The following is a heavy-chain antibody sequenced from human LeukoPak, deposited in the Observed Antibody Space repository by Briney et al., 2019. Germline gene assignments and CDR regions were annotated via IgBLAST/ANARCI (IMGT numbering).Heavy chain of an antibody. CDR3: ASRPPVSGYVVS. CDR1: GGSISTTSYY. J-gene: IGHJ4*02. D-gene: IGHD5-12*01. Sequence: SETLSLTCNVSGGSISTTSYYWGWLRQSPGKGLEWIASMYYAGSTYYNPSLKSRVTISIDTSKHQVSMNLTSVTAADTAVYYCASRPPVSGYVVSWGQGTLVTVSS. V-gene: IGHV4-39*01. CDR2: MYYAGST.